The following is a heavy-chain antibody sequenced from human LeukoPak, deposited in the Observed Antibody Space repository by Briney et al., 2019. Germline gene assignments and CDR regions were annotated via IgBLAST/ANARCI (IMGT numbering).Heavy chain of an antibody. D-gene: IGHD6-19*01. CDR1: GFTFSSYS. CDR2: ISSSSSYI. J-gene: IGHJ4*02. V-gene: IGHV3-21*01. CDR3: ARDRLSSSGSFDY. Sequence: GGSLRLSCAASGFTFSSYSMNWVRQAPGKGLEWVSSISSSSSYIYYADSVKGRFTISRDNAKNSLYLQMNSLRAEDTAVYYCARDRLSSSGSFDYWGQGTLVTVSS.